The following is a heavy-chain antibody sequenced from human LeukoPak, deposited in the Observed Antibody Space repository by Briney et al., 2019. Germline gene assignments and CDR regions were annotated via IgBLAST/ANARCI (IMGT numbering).Heavy chain of an antibody. CDR3: ARLEVRDWFDP. V-gene: IGHV1-69*01. J-gene: IGHJ5*02. D-gene: IGHD4-11*01. CDR2: ITPIFGTA. CDR1: GGTFSSYA. Sequence: EASVTVSCKASGGTFSSYAISWVRQAPGQGLEWMGGITPIFGTANYAQKFQGRVTITADESTSTAYMELSSLRSEDTAVYYCARLEVRDWFDPWGQGTLVTVSS.